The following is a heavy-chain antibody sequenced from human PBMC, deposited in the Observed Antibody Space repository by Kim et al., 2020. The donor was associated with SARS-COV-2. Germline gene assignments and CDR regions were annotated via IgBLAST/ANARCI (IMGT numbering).Heavy chain of an antibody. CDR1: GFTVSSNY. J-gene: IGHJ4*02. V-gene: IGHV3-53*01. Sequence: GGSLRLSCAASGFTVSSNYMSWVRQAPGKGLEWVSIIYSGGNTYYADSVKGRFTISRDNSKNTVFLQMNSLRVEDTAAYYCARDRGGFDYWGQGTPVTVS. CDR3: ARDRGGFDY. D-gene: IGHD3-10*01. CDR2: IYSGGNT.